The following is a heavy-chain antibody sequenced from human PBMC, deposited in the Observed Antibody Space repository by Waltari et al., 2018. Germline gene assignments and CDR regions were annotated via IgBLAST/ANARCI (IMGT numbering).Heavy chain of an antibody. D-gene: IGHD1-7*01. CDR3: AKHPVHNWNYVDWYFDL. J-gene: IGHJ2*01. CDR2: SIPSFGTA. Sequence: QVQLVQSGAEVKKPGSSVKVSCKASGGTFSSYAISWVRQAPGQGLEWTGGSIPSFGTANYARKFQGRGTITADESTSTAYMELSSLRSEDTAVYYCAKHPVHNWNYVDWYFDLWGRGTLVTVSS. V-gene: IGHV1-69*01. CDR1: GGTFSSYA.